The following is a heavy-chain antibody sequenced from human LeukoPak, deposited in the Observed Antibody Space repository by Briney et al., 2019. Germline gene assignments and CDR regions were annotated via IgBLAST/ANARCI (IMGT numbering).Heavy chain of an antibody. J-gene: IGHJ4*02. Sequence: VASVKVSCKASGYTFTSYYMRWVRQSPGQGLEWMGIINPSGGSTSYAQKFQGRVTMTRDTSTSTVYIELSSLRSEDTAVYYCARDSYYYDSSGYLNYFAYWGQGTLVTVSS. D-gene: IGHD3-22*01. CDR2: INPSGGST. CDR1: GYTFTSYY. V-gene: IGHV1-46*01. CDR3: ARDSYYYDSSGYLNYFAY.